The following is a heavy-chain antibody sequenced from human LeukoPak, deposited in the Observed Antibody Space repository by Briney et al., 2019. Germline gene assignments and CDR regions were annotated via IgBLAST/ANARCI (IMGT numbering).Heavy chain of an antibody. V-gene: IGHV3-9*03. J-gene: IGHJ3*02. CDR2: ISWNSGSI. Sequence: QSGGSLRLSCAASGFTFDDYAMHWVRQAPGKGLEWVSGISWNSGSIGYADSVKGRFTISRDNAKNSLYLQMNSLRAEDMALYYCAKDQAPVAYGDAFDIWGQGTMVTVSS. CDR1: GFTFDDYA. CDR3: AKDQAPVAYGDAFDI. D-gene: IGHD2-21*01.